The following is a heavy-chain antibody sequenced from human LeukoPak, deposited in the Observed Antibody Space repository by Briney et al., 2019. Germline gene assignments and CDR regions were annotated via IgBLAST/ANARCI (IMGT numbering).Heavy chain of an antibody. V-gene: IGHV3-20*04. J-gene: IGHJ3*02. CDR1: GFTFYDYG. Sequence: PGGSLRLSCAASGFTFYDYGITWVRQAPGKGLEWVSGINWNGGSTGYGDSAKGRFTISRDNAKNSLYLQMNSLRAEDTALYYCGRERWYYYDRSGYLYDAFDIWGQGTMVSVSS. CDR2: INWNGGST. D-gene: IGHD3-22*01. CDR3: GRERWYYYDRSGYLYDAFDI.